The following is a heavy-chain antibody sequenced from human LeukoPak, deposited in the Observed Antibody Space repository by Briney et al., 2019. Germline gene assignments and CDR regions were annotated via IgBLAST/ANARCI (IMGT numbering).Heavy chain of an antibody. CDR3: ASGYSSSLGAFDI. Sequence: GESLKISCKGSGYSFTSYWITWVRQMSGKGLEWMGRIGPSDSYTNCSPSFQGHVTISADKSISTAYLQWSSLKASDTAMYYCASGYSSSLGAFDIWGQGTMVTVSS. V-gene: IGHV5-10-1*01. D-gene: IGHD6-13*01. CDR1: GYSFTSYW. CDR2: IGPSDSYT. J-gene: IGHJ3*02.